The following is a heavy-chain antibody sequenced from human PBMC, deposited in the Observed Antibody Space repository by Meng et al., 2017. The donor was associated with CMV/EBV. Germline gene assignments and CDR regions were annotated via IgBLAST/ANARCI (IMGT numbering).Heavy chain of an antibody. CDR3: TRDGPGTIQYYYGMDV. CDR2: IRSKAYGGTT. D-gene: IGHD1-7*01. J-gene: IGHJ6*02. V-gene: IGHV3-49*04. CDR1: GFTFGDYA. Sequence: GGSLRLSCTASGFTFGDYAMSWVRQAPGKGLEWVGFIRSKAYGGTTEYAASVKGRFTISRDDSKSIAYLQMNSLKTEDTAVYYCTRDGPGTIQYYYGMDVWGQGTTVTVSS.